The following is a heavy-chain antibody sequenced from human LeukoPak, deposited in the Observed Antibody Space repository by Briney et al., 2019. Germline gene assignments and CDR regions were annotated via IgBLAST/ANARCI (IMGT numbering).Heavy chain of an antibody. CDR2: INWNSDSI. D-gene: IGHD6-13*01. V-gene: IGHV3-9*01. J-gene: IGHJ5*02. CDR1: GFTFDDYA. CDR3: ARETIAAAGKGFDP. Sequence: GGSLRLSCAVSGFTFDDYAMHWVRQVPGKGLEWVSGINWNSDSIGYADSVKGRFTISRDNAKKSLYLQMNSLRAEDTAVYYCARETIAAAGKGFDPWGQGTLVTVSS.